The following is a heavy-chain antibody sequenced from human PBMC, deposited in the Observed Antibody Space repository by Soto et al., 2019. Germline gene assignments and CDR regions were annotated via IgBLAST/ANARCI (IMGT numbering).Heavy chain of an antibody. CDR3: ALSVVQLGHFYGFDF. CDR1: GFSLSTSGVG. V-gene: IGHV2-5*02. D-gene: IGHD3-3*02. J-gene: IGHJ3*01. CDR2: IYWDDDK. Sequence: QITLKESGPTLVRPTQTLTLTCTFSGFSLSTSGVGVGWIRPPPGKALEWLAPIYWDDDKRYSPSLKSSLTSTKDTSKNQVVLTMTNMDPMDTATYYCALSVVQLGHFYGFDFWGQGTMVTVSS.